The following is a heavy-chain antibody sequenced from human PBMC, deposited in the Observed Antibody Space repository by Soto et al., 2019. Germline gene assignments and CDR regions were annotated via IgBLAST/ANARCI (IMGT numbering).Heavy chain of an antibody. CDR1: GYTFTSYD. CDR3: ARGKRIQLWLGEYYFDY. J-gene: IGHJ4*02. V-gene: IGHV1-8*01. CDR2: MNPNSGNT. D-gene: IGHD5-18*01. Sequence: ASVKVSCKASGYTFTSYDINWVRQATGQGLEWMGWMNPNSGNTGYAQKFQGRVTMTRNTSISTAYMELSSLRSEDTAVYYCARGKRIQLWLGEYYFDYWGQGTLVTVSS.